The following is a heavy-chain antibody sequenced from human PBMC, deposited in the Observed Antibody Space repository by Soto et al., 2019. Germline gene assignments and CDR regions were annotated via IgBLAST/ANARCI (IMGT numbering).Heavy chain of an antibody. J-gene: IGHJ6*02. Sequence: PGESLKISLKGSGYSFTSYWIGWVRQMPGKGLEWMGIIYPGDCDTRYSPSFQGQVTISADKSIRTAYLQGSSLKASDTAMYYCVRQLLGLCSSPSCLNYYYYGMDVGGQGTTVTVSS. CDR1: GYSFTSYW. CDR3: VRQLLGLCSSPSCLNYYYYGMDV. V-gene: IGHV5-51*01. D-gene: IGHD2-2*01. CDR2: IYPGDCDT.